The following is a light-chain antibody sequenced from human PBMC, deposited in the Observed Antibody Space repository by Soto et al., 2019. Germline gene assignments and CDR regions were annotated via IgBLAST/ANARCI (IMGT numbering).Light chain of an antibody. V-gene: IGKV3-20*01. CDR1: QSVSSSY. CDR3: QQYGNSPLT. Sequence: EIVLTQSPGTLSLSPGERATLSCRASQSVSSSYLAWYQQRPGQAPRLLIYGASNRATGIPDRSSGSGSGTDFTLTISRLEPEDFAVYFCQQYGNSPLTFGGGTKVEIK. J-gene: IGKJ4*01. CDR2: GAS.